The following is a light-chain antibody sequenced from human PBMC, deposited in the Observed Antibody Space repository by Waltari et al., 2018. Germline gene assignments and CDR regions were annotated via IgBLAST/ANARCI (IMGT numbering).Light chain of an antibody. Sequence: DIQMTQSPSTLSASVGDRVTITCRASQSVSIWLAWYQQKPGKAPKVLIYKASTLESGVPSRFSGSGSGTEFTLTISSLQPEDFGTYYCQQYYTYLTFGGGTKVEIK. CDR2: KAS. V-gene: IGKV1-5*03. CDR3: QQYYTYLT. CDR1: QSVSIW. J-gene: IGKJ4*01.